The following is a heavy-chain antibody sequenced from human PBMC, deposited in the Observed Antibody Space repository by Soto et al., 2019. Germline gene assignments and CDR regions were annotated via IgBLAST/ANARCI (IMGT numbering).Heavy chain of an antibody. CDR1: GDSVSSNTAT. CDR3: ARERGIVVTGQGIDS. V-gene: IGHV6-1*01. CDR2: TYNKSKWYT. D-gene: IGHD6-19*01. Sequence: SQTLSLTCAISGDSVSSNTATWNWIRQSPSRGLEWLGRTYNKSKWYTDSAISVKSRIDINPDTSKNQISLQLKSVTLEDAAVSFWARERGIVVTGQGIDSWGQGSLVAVSS. J-gene: IGHJ4*02.